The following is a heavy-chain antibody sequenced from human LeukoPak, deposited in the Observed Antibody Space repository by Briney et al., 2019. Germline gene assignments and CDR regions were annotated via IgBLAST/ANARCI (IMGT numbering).Heavy chain of an antibody. V-gene: IGHV3-7*01. J-gene: IGHJ4*02. Sequence: GGSLRLSCAASGFTFTTYWMTWGRQIPGKGLEWVANMRHDGSEMYYVDSVKGRFTISRDNAKNLLYLQMNSLRVEDTAVYYCAKGSSSWTNAYSDYWGQGTLVTVSS. D-gene: IGHD6-13*01. CDR3: AKGSSSWTNAYSDY. CDR1: GFTFTTYW. CDR2: MRHDGSEM.